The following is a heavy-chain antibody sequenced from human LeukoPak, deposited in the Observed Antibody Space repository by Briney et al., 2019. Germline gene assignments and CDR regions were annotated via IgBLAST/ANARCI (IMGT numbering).Heavy chain of an antibody. J-gene: IGHJ4*02. CDR2: ISSSGSHI. CDR3: ARGCFGELLFDH. CDR1: GFTFDDHG. V-gene: IGHV3-20*04. Sequence: GGSLRLSCAAPGFTFDDHGMSWVRQPPGKGLEWVSCISSSGSHIYSVDSVKGRFTISRDNAKNSLYLQMNSLRAEDTALYYCARGCFGELLFDHWGQGTLVTVPS. D-gene: IGHD3-10*01.